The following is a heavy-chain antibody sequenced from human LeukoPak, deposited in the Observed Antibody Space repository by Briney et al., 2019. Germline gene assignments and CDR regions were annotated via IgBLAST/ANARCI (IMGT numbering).Heavy chain of an antibody. CDR1: GYTFMDYY. J-gene: IGHJ1*01. CDR3: ARDSGTRVATFVDC. D-gene: IGHD1-26*01. Sequence: ASVKVSCKASGYTFMDYYIHWVRQAPGQGLEWMGWINPNSGATNSAQISQGRVTLTRDTSTNTAYMELSSLRSDDTAVYYCARDSGTRVATFVDCWGQGTLVTVSS. CDR2: INPNSGAT. V-gene: IGHV1-2*02.